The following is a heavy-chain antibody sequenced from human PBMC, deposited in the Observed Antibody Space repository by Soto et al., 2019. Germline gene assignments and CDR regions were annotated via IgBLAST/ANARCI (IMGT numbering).Heavy chain of an antibody. V-gene: IGHV1-69*13. D-gene: IGHD6-19*01. CDR2: IIPIFGTA. Sequence: SVKVSCKASGGTFSSYAISWVRQTPGQGLEWMGGIIPIFGTANYAQKFQGRVTITADESTSTAYMELSSLRSEDTAVYYCARQTGIAVAASVNWFDPWGQGTLVTVSS. CDR3: ARQTGIAVAASVNWFDP. CDR1: GGTFSSYA. J-gene: IGHJ5*02.